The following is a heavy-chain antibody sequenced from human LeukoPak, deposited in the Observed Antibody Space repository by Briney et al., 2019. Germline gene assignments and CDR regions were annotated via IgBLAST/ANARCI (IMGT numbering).Heavy chain of an antibody. CDR3: ARGEDCSGGSCYSGYDY. D-gene: IGHD2-15*01. J-gene: IGHJ4*02. CDR2: MNPNSGNT. V-gene: IGHV1-8*01. Sequence: ASVNVSCKASGYTFTSYDINWVRQAPGQGLEWMGWMNPNSGNTGYAQKYQGRVTMTRNTSISTAYMELSSLRSEDTAVYYCARGEDCSGGSCYSGYDYWGQGTLVTVSS. CDR1: GYTFTSYD.